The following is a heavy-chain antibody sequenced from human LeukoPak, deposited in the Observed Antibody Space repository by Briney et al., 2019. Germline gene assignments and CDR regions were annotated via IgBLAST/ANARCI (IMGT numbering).Heavy chain of an antibody. V-gene: IGHV1-18*01. Sequence: ASVKVSCKASGYTFTSYGISWVRQAPGQGLEWMGWISAHTGTTNYAQKFQGRVTMTIDTSTSTAFMELSSLRSEDTAVYYCAILKATPYCSSTSCYTVGPEYFQHWGQGTLVTVSS. CDR3: AILKATPYCSSTSCYTVGPEYFQH. CDR1: GYTFTSYG. CDR2: ISAHTGTT. D-gene: IGHD2-2*02. J-gene: IGHJ1*01.